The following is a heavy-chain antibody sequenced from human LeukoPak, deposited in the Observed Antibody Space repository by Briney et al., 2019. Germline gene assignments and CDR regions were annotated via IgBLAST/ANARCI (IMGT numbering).Heavy chain of an antibody. J-gene: IGHJ4*02. V-gene: IGHV4-39*07. CDR3: AREGRMYSSGWYPGDY. Sequence: SETLSLTCTVSGGSISRSSYYWGWIRQPPGKGLEWIGSIYYSGITYYNPSLKSRVTISVDTSKNQFSLKLSSVTAADTAVYYCAREGRMYSSGWYPGDYWGQGTLVTVSS. CDR2: IYYSGIT. D-gene: IGHD6-19*01. CDR1: GGSISRSSYY.